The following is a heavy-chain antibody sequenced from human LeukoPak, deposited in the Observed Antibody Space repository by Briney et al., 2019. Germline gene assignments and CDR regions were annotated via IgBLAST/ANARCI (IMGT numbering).Heavy chain of an antibody. V-gene: IGHV3-21*01. D-gene: IGHD4-17*01. CDR2: ISSSSSYI. CDR1: GFTFSSYS. Sequence: PGGSLRLSCAASGFTFSSYSMNWVRQAPGEGLEWVSSISSSSSYIYYADSVKGRFTISRDNAKNSLYLQMNSLRAEDTAVYYCARDSFHGEDPVVAGYYYGMDVWGQGTTVTVSS. J-gene: IGHJ6*02. CDR3: ARDSFHGEDPVVAGYYYGMDV.